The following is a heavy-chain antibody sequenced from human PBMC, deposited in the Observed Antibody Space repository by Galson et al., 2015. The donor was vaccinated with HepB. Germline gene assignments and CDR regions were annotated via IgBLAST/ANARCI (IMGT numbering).Heavy chain of an antibody. J-gene: IGHJ4*02. D-gene: IGHD2-2*03. CDR1: GFKFDEYA. CDR2: ISWNGGRT. Sequence: SLRLSCAASGFKFDEYAMHWVRHTPGKGLEWVSGISWNGGRTVYADSVKGRFTISRDNAKNSLFLHMNSLRAEDTALYYCAKVDGYCGSPSCYAFFDYWGQGTLVTVPS. V-gene: IGHV3-9*01. CDR3: AKVDGYCGSPSCYAFFDY.